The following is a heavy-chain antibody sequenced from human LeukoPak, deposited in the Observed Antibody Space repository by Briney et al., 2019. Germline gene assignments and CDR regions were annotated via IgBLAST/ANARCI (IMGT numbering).Heavy chain of an antibody. V-gene: IGHV1-8*01. CDR1: GYTFTSYD. J-gene: IGHJ6*02. Sequence: ASAKVSCKASGYTFTSYDINWVRQATGQGLEWMGWMNPNSGNTGYAQKFQGRVTMTRNTSISTAYMELSSLRSEDTAVYYCARGVPNYYRYIRMDVWGQGTTVTVSS. D-gene: IGHD3-22*01. CDR2: MNPNSGNT. CDR3: ARGVPNYYRYIRMDV.